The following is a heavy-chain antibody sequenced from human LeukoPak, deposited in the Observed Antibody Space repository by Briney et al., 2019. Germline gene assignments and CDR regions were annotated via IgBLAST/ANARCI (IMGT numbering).Heavy chain of an antibody. D-gene: IGHD2-2*01. CDR2: ISNSSSTM. V-gene: IGHV3-48*03. Sequence: GGSLRLSCAASGFLFSSFEVNWVRQAPGKGLEWISYISNSSSTMYYADSVKGRFTISRDNAKNSLYLQMNSLRAEDTAVYYCASGVSSTSCYVDYWGQGTLVTVSS. CDR1: GFLFSSFE. CDR3: ASGVSSTSCYVDY. J-gene: IGHJ4*02.